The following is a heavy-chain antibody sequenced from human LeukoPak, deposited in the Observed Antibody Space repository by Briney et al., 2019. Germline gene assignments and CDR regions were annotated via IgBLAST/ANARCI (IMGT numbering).Heavy chain of an antibody. CDR3: ARGPRNSGSYQYFQH. CDR1: GFTFSTYS. V-gene: IGHV3-21*01. J-gene: IGHJ1*01. D-gene: IGHD6-13*01. CDR2: ISSSSYI. Sequence: GGSLRLSCAASGFTFSTYSMNWVRQAPGKGLEWVSSISSSSYIYYADSVKGRFTISRDNAKNSLYLQMNSLRAEDTAVYYCARGPRNSGSYQYFQHWGQGTLVTVSS.